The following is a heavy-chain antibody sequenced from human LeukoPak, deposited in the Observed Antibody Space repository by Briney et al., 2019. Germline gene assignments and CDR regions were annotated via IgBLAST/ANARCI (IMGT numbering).Heavy chain of an antibody. V-gene: IGHV3-30*03. J-gene: IGHJ4*02. D-gene: IGHD3-10*02. CDR2: ISYDGSNK. Sequence: GGSLRLSCAASGFTFSSYSMNWVRQAPGKGLEWVAVISYDGSNKYYADSVKGRFTISRDNSKNTLYLQMNSLRAEDTAVYYCARGPYPGSMFLDHWGQGTLVTVSS. CDR3: ARGPYPGSMFLDH. CDR1: GFTFSSYS.